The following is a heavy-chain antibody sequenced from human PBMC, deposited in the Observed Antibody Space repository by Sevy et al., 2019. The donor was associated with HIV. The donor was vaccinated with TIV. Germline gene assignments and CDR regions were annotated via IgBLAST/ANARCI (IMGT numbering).Heavy chain of an antibody. V-gene: IGHV3-21*01. J-gene: IGHJ3*02. CDR3: ARDETWDAFDI. Sequence: GGSLRLSCAASGFTFSSSSMNWVRQAPGKGREWVSSISFSSNYIYSTDSVKGRFAISRDNANNSLFLQMNSLRAEDTAVYYCARDETWDAFDIWGQGTMVTVSS. CDR2: ISFSSNYI. CDR1: GFTFSSSS.